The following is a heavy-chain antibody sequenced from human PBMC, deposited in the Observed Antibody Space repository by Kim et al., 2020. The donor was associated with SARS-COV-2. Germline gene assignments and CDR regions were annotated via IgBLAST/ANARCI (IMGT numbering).Heavy chain of an antibody. Sequence: GGSLRLSCAASGFTFSSYAMHRVRQAPGKGLEWVAVISYDGSNKYYADSVKGRFTISRDNSKNTLYLQMNSLRAEDTAVYYCARDIPLSSSWPFDYWGQGTLVTVSS. V-gene: IGHV3-30-3*01. CDR1: GFTFSSYA. CDR2: ISYDGSNK. D-gene: IGHD6-13*01. CDR3: ARDIPLSSSWPFDY. J-gene: IGHJ4*02.